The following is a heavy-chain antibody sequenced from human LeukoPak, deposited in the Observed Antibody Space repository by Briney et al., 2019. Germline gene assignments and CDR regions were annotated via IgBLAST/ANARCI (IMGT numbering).Heavy chain of an antibody. CDR1: GVTISTSNYY. V-gene: IGHV4-39*07. CDR3: ASLEFWSGWYEH. J-gene: IGHJ4*02. Sequence: SETLSLSCAVSGVTISTSNYYWGWIRQPPGKGLEWIVNIFYSGSTSYRPSLRSRVTISLDTSRNQFSLKLSSVTAADTAVYYCASLEFWSGWYEHWGQRTRVSVPT. CDR2: IFYSGST. D-gene: IGHD3-3*01.